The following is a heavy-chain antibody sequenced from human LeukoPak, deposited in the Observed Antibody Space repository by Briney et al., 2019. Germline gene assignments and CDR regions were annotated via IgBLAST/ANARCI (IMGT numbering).Heavy chain of an antibody. Sequence: SETLSLTCTVSGGSISSGGYYWSWIRQPPGKGLEWIGYIYHSGSTYYNPSLKSRVTISVDRSKNQFSLKLSSVTAADTAVYYCARVRYCSGGSCYSGGADFDYWGQGTLVTVSS. V-gene: IGHV4-30-2*01. CDR3: ARVRYCSGGSCYSGGADFDY. CDR1: GGSISSGGYY. CDR2: IYHSGST. J-gene: IGHJ4*02. D-gene: IGHD2-15*01.